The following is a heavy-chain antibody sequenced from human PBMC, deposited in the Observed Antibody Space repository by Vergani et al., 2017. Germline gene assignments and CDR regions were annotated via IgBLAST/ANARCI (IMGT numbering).Heavy chain of an antibody. CDR3: AQSASYQLLPVDP. Sequence: QVQLQESGPGLVKPSQTLSLTCTVSGGSISSGSYYWSWIRQPAGKGLEWIGRIYTSGSTNYNPSLKSRVTMSVDTSKNQFSLKLSSVTAADTAVYYCAQSASYQLLPVDPWGQGTLVTVSS. CDR2: IYTSGST. J-gene: IGHJ5*02. V-gene: IGHV4-61*02. D-gene: IGHD2-2*01. CDR1: GGSISSGSYY.